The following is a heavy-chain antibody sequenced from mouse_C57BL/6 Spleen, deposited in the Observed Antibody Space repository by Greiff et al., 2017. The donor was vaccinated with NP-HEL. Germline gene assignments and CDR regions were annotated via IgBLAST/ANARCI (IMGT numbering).Heavy chain of an antibody. Sequence: VQLQQSGAELVRPGASVKLSCKASGYTFTDYYINWVKQRPGQGLEWIARIYPGSGNTYYNEKFKGKATLTAEKSSSTAYMQLSSLTSEDSAVYFCARYYGSPYWYFDVWGTGTTVTVSS. CDR1: GYTFTDYY. J-gene: IGHJ1*03. V-gene: IGHV1-76*01. CDR3: ARYYGSPYWYFDV. D-gene: IGHD1-1*01. CDR2: IYPGSGNT.